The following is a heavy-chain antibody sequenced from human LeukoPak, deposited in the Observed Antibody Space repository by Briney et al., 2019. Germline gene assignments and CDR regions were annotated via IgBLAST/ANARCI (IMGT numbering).Heavy chain of an antibody. CDR2: ISHSGNA. CDR3: ARSPYSGSYDLMGWYFDR. V-gene: IGHV4-4*07. CDR1: GGSISSYY. D-gene: IGHD1-26*01. Sequence: SSETLSLTCTVSGGSISSYYWSWIRQPAGKGLEWIGRISHSGNANYNPSLKSRVTMSVDTSKNQFSLNLNSLTAADTALYYCARSPYSGSYDLMGWYFDRWGQGTLVTVSA. J-gene: IGHJ4*02.